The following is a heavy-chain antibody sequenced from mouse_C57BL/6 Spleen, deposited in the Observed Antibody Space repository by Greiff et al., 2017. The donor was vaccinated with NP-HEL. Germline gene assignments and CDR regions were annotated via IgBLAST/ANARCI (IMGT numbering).Heavy chain of an antibody. D-gene: IGHD1-1*02. V-gene: IGHV1-26*01. CDR3: ARGGSYGPFFAY. CDR1: GYTFTDYY. J-gene: IGHJ3*01. CDR2: INPNNGGT. Sequence: EVQLQQSGPELVKPGASVKISCKASGYTFTDYYMNWVKQSHGKSLEWIGDINPNNGGTSYNQKFKGKATLTVDKSSSTAYMELRSLTSEDSAVYYCARGGSYGPFFAYWGQVTLVTVSA.